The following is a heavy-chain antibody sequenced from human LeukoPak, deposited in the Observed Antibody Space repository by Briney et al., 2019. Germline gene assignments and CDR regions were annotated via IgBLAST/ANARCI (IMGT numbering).Heavy chain of an antibody. CDR3: AKGSSTSWDTMDV. CDR2: ISYDGSNK. CDR1: GFTFSSYG. D-gene: IGHD2-2*01. V-gene: IGHV3-30*18. Sequence: PGRSVRLSCAVSGFTFSSYGMHWVRQAPGKGLEWVAVISYDGSNKYYADSVKGRFTISRDNSKNTLYLQMNSLRAEDTAVYYCAKGSSTSWDTMDVWGKGTTVTVSS. J-gene: IGHJ6*04.